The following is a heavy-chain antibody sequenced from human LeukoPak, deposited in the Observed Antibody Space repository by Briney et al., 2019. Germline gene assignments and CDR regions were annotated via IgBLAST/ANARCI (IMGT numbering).Heavy chain of an antibody. J-gene: IGHJ4*02. CDR3: AREDLGSSSSGTDY. CDR2: IIPIFGTA. CDR1: GGTFSSHA. V-gene: IGHV1-69*13. Sequence: SVKVSCKASGGTFSSHAISWVRQAPGQGLEWMGGIIPIFGTANYAQKFQGRVTITADESTSTAYMELSSLRSEDTAVYYCAREDLGSSSSGTDYWGQGTLVTVSS. D-gene: IGHD6-6*01.